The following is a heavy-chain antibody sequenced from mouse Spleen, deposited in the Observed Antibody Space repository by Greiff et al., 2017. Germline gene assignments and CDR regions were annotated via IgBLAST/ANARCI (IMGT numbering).Heavy chain of an antibody. V-gene: IGHV5-9*02. CDR2: ISSGGSYT. CDR1: GFAFSSYD. Sequence: EVHLVESGGGLVKPGGSLKLSCAASGFAFSSYDMSWVRQTPEKRLEWVATISSGGSYTYYPDSVKGRFTISRDNARNTLYLQMSSLRSEDTALYYCARQRDSSGPWFAYWGQGTLVTVSA. J-gene: IGHJ3*01. CDR3: ARQRDSSGPWFAY. D-gene: IGHD3-2*01.